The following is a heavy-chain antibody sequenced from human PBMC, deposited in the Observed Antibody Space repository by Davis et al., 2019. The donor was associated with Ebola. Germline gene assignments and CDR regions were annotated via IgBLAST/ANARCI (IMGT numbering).Heavy chain of an antibody. D-gene: IGHD6-13*01. J-gene: IGHJ5*02. CDR2: INVGNGDT. Sequence: ASVKVSCKASGYTFTNYAIHWVRQAPGQSLEWMGWINVGNGDTKYSQKFQGRVSITRDIFTSTAYMEVSSLTSEDAAVYFCARGPYSSSWRFGPWGQGTLVTVSA. CDR1: GYTFTNYA. V-gene: IGHV1-3*01. CDR3: ARGPYSSSWRFGP.